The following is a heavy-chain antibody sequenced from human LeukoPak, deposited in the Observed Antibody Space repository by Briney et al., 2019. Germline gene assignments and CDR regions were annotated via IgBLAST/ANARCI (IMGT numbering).Heavy chain of an antibody. V-gene: IGHV4-31*03. J-gene: IGHJ4*02. CDR2: IHYSGST. CDR1: GGSISSGGYY. CDR3: AGAIPAYDYYDSSGRHYFDY. Sequence: SETLSLTCTVSGGSISSGGYYWSWIRQHPGKGLEWIGYIHYSGSTYYNPSLKSRVTISVDTSENQFSLRLSSVTAADTAVYFCAGAIPAYDYYDSSGRHYFDYWGQGTLATVSS. D-gene: IGHD3-22*01.